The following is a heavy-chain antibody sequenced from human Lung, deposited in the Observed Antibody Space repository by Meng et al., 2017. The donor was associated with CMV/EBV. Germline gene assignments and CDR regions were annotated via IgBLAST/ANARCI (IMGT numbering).Heavy chain of an antibody. CDR3: ARSGPSTSALI. Sequence: QLQLQESGPGLVKPSETLSRTCSVSGASISSSSNNYWAWIRQPPGKGLEWIGTIYYTGTTYYNPSLKSRVTISVDTSKSQFSLKLNSVTAADTAVYYCARSGPSTSALIWGQGTLGTVSS. D-gene: IGHD2-2*01. V-gene: IGHV4-39*07. CDR2: IYYTGTT. CDR1: GASISSSSNNY. J-gene: IGHJ4*02.